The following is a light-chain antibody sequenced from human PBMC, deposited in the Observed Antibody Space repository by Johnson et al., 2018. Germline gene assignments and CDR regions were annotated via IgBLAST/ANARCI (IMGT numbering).Light chain of an antibody. CDR2: ENN. J-gene: IGLJ1*01. V-gene: IGLV1-51*02. CDR3: GTWDSRLSAGNV. CDR1: SSNIGNNY. Sequence: QSVLTQPPSVSAAPGQKVTISCSGSSSNIGNNYVSWYQQLPGTAPKLLIYENNKRPSGIPDRFSGSKSGTSATLGITGLQTGDEADYYSGTWDSRLSAGNVFVTGTKVTVL.